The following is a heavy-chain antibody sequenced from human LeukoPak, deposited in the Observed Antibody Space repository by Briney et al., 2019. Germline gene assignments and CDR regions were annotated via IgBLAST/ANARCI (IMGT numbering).Heavy chain of an antibody. CDR2: IYPGDSDT. V-gene: IGHV5-51*01. CDR3: ARIPYCSGGSCPQYYFDY. D-gene: IGHD2-15*01. Sequence: GESLKISCKTSGYTFTTSWIGWVRQKPGKGLEWMGIIYPGDSDTRYSPSFQGQVTISADKSISTAYLQWSSLEASDTAMYYCARIPYCSGGSCPQYYFDYWGQGTLVTVSS. J-gene: IGHJ4*02. CDR1: GYTFTTSW.